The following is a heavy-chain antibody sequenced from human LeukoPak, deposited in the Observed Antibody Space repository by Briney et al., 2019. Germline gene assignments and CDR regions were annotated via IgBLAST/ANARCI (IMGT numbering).Heavy chain of an antibody. V-gene: IGHV4-34*01. CDR3: ARVDYDILTGPLDAFDI. CDR2: INHSGST. CDR1: GGSFSGYY. Sequence: PSETLSLTCAVYGGSFSGYYWSWIRQPPGKGLEWIGEINHSGSTNYNPSLKSRVTISVDTSKNQFSLKLSSVTAADTAVYYCARVDYDILTGPLDAFDIWGQGTMATVSS. J-gene: IGHJ3*02. D-gene: IGHD3-9*01.